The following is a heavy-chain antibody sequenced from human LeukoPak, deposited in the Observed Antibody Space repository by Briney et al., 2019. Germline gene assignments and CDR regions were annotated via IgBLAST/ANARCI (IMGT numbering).Heavy chain of an antibody. V-gene: IGHV4-61*02. D-gene: IGHD3-10*01. CDR2: MYTSGSS. Sequence: SETLSLTCSVSGASISSGSNFWGWIRQPAGKGLEWIGRMYTSGSSNYNPSLKSRVTISLDTSKKQFSLKLTSVTAADTAVYYCTKGRGIWGQGTLVTVSS. CDR1: GASISSGSNF. CDR3: TKGRGI. J-gene: IGHJ4*02.